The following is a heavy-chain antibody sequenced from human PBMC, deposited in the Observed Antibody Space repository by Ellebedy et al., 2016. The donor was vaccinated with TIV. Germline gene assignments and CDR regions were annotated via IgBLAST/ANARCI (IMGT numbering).Heavy chain of an antibody. J-gene: IGHJ4*02. Sequence: GESLKISCVGSGFSFRSYWMSWVRQAPGKGLEWVANMRQDGGDKYYVDSVKGRFTVSRDNAKSSLYLQMDTVRAEDTAVYYCARELLSGRSSKSDYWGQGTLVTVSS. CDR3: ARELLSGRSSKSDY. V-gene: IGHV3-7*01. CDR1: GFSFRSYW. D-gene: IGHD6-13*01. CDR2: MRQDGGDK.